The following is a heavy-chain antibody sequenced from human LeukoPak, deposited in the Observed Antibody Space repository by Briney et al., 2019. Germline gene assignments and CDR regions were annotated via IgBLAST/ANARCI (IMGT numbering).Heavy chain of an antibody. V-gene: IGHV3-74*01. Sequence: GGSLRLSCAASGFTFSGYWMHWVRQAPGRGLVWVSCIKSDGSSTSIADSAKGRFTISRDNAKNTVYLQMNSLRAEDTAVYYCVRDNRSYNFDYWGQGTLVTVSS. J-gene: IGHJ4*02. D-gene: IGHD1-26*01. CDR1: GFTFSGYW. CDR3: VRDNRSYNFDY. CDR2: IKSDGSST.